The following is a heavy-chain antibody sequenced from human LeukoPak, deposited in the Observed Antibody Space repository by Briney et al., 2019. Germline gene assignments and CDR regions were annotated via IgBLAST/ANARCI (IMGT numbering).Heavy chain of an antibody. J-gene: IGHJ4*02. CDR1: GFTFDDYA. V-gene: IGHV3-9*01. CDR2: ISWNSGSI. CDR3: AKGPYYYDSSGGFDY. D-gene: IGHD3-22*01. Sequence: PGGSLRLSCAASGFTFDDYAMHWVRQAPGKGLEWVSGISWNSGSIGYADSVKGRFTISRDNAKNSLYLQMNSLRAEDTALYYCAKGPYYYDSSGGFDYWGQGTLVTVSS.